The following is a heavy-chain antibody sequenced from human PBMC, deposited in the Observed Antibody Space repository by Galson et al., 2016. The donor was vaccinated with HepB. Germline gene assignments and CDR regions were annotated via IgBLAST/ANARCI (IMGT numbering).Heavy chain of an antibody. CDR2: ISSIGGSI. CDR3: ARSVGRGPAAHFDF. D-gene: IGHD2-2*01. J-gene: IGHJ4*02. CDR1: GFAFSNYY. Sequence: SLRLSCAASGFAFSNYYMSWIRQAPGKGLEWISYISSIGGSIHYADSVEGRFTISRGNAKNSLYLQMYSLRAEDTAVYYCARSVGRGPAAHFDFWGQGTLVTVSS. V-gene: IGHV3-11*01.